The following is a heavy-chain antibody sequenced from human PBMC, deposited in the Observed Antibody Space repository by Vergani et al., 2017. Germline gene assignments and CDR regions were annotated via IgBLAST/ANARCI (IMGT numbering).Heavy chain of an antibody. CDR3: ARSRDGYNTYFDY. V-gene: IGHV4-30-4*08. Sequence: QVQLQESGRGLVKPSQTLSLTCTVSGGSISSGDYYWSWIRQPPGKGLEWIGYIYYSGSTHYNPSLKSRGTISVDTSKNQFSLKLSSVTAADTAVYHCARSRDGYNTYFDYWGQGTLVAVSS. D-gene: IGHD5-24*01. J-gene: IGHJ4*02. CDR1: GGSISSGDYY. CDR2: IYYSGST.